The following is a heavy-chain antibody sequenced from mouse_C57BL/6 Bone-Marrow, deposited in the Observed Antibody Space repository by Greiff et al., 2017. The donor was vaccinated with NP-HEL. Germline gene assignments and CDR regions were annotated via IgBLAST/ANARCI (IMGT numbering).Heavy chain of an antibody. J-gene: IGHJ3*01. CDR3: ASPSTGTWGFAY. V-gene: IGHV1-55*01. Sequence: QVQLQQPGAELVKPGASVKMSCKASGYTFTSYWITWVKQRPGQGLEWIGDIYPGSGSTNYNEKFKSKATLTVDTSSSTAYMQLSSLTSEDSAVYYCASPSTGTWGFAYWGQGTLVTVSA. D-gene: IGHD4-1*02. CDR1: GYTFTSYW. CDR2: IYPGSGST.